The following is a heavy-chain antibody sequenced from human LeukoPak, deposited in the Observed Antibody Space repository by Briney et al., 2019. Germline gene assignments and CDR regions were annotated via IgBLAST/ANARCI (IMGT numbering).Heavy chain of an antibody. J-gene: IGHJ4*02. V-gene: IGHV4-59*01. Sequence: SETLSLTCTVSGGSISSYYWSWVRQPPGKGLEWIGYIYYSGSTNYNPSLKSRVTISVDTSKNQFSLKLSSVTAADTAVYYCARVGTIEYYDSSGYYPDYWGQGTLVTVSS. CDR3: ARVGTIEYYDSSGYYPDY. CDR1: GGSISSYY. CDR2: IYYSGST. D-gene: IGHD3-22*01.